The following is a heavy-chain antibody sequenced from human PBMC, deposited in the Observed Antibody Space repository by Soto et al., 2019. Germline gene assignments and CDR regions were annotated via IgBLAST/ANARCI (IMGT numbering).Heavy chain of an antibody. V-gene: IGHV4-30-2*01. CDR2: IYSGTT. Sequence: SVTLSLTCAVSGGSIISGGYSWSWIRQPPGKGLEWIGYIYSGTTHYNPSLESRVTIAMDRSKNQVSLSLKSVTAADTAVYYCAREDSGAFFAFWGQGTLGTVSS. D-gene: IGHD2-15*01. J-gene: IGHJ4*02. CDR3: AREDSGAFFAF. CDR1: GGSIISGGYS.